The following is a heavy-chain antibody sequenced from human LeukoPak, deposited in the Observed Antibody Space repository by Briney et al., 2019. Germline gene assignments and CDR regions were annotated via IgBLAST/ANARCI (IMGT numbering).Heavy chain of an antibody. V-gene: IGHV3-30*04. D-gene: IGHD2-15*01. CDR1: GFTFSTYA. J-gene: IGHJ4*02. Sequence: GRSLRLSCAASGFTFSTYAMHWVRQAPGKGLDWVALISYDGSNTFYADSVKGRFTISRDNSKNTLYLQMNSLRVEDTAIYYCARERPGLLLPDYWGQGTQVTVSS. CDR2: ISYDGSNT. CDR3: ARERPGLLLPDY.